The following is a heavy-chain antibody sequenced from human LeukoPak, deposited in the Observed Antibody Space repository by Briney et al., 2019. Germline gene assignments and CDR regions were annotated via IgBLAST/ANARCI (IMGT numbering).Heavy chain of an antibody. J-gene: IGHJ4*02. V-gene: IGHV5-51*01. CDR3: ARLRSMWLAVAGGYFDY. D-gene: IGHD6-19*01. Sequence: GESLKISCKGSGYSFTSYWIGWGRQMRGKRLEWMGIIYPGDSDTRYSPSFQGHVTIPADKSISTAYLQWSSMKASDTAMYYCARLRSMWLAVAGGYFDYWGQRTLVTVSS. CDR2: IYPGDSDT. CDR1: GYSFTSYW.